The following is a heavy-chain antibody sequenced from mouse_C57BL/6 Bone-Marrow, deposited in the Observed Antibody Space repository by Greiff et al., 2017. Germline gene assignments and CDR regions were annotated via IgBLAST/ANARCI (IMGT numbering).Heavy chain of an antibody. J-gene: IGHJ2*01. CDR3: AKLFYDRDYANFDY. V-gene: IGHV2-3*01. CDR2: IWGGGST. D-gene: IGHD2-4*01. Sequence: VNLVESGPGLVAPSQSLSITCTVSGFSLTSYGVSWVRQPPGQGLEWLGVIWGGGSTTYHSALISRLSISKDNSKSQVFSKLNSMQTDDTATYYGAKLFYDRDYANFDYWGQGTTLTVSS. CDR1: GFSLTSYG.